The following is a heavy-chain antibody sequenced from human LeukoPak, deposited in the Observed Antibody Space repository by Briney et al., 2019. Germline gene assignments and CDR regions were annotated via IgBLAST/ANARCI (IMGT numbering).Heavy chain of an antibody. CDR2: IYASGNT. CDR1: GGSISSYY. CDR3: ARGRGSSWYYFDS. D-gene: IGHD6-13*01. V-gene: IGHV4-4*07. J-gene: IGHJ4*02. Sequence: SETLSLTCAVSGGSISSYYWSWVRQPAGKGLEWVGRIYASGNTNYNPSLKGRVTMTVDTSKNQFSLNLSSVTAADTAVYYCARGRGSSWYYFDSWGQGTLVTVSS.